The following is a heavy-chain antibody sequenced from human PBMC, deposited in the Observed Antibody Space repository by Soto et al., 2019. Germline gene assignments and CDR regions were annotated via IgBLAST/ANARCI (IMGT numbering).Heavy chain of an antibody. J-gene: IGHJ1*01. CDR3: AREGGYSFGSWH. Sequence: EVQLVESGGGLVKPGGSLRLSCAASGFTFSSYSMNWVRQAPGKGLEWVSSISSSSSYIYYADSVKGRFTISRDNAKNSLYLQMNRLRAEHTAVYSCAREGGYSFGSWHWGQGTLVTVSS. D-gene: IGHD5-18*01. CDR2: ISSSSSYI. CDR1: GFTFSSYS. V-gene: IGHV3-21*01.